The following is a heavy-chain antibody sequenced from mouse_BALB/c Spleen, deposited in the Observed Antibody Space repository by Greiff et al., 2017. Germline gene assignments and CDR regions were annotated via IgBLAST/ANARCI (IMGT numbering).Heavy chain of an antibody. CDR1: GYTFTSYW. CDR2: IYPGNSDT. J-gene: IGHJ3*01. V-gene: IGHV1-5*01. CDR3: TTYYRYAWFAY. D-gene: IGHD2-14*01. Sequence: EVQLQQSGTVLARPGASVKMSCKASGYTFTSYWIHWVKQRPGQGLEWIGAIYPGNSDTSYNQKFKGKAKLTAVTSTSTAYMELSSLTNEDSAVYYCTTYYRYAWFAYWGQGTLVTVSA.